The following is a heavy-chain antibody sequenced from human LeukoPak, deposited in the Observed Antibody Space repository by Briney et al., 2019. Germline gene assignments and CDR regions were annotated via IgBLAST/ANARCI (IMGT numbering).Heavy chain of an antibody. D-gene: IGHD3-10*01. V-gene: IGHV3-21*01. J-gene: IGHJ4*02. CDR2: ISSSSSYI. CDR3: ARSSVITMVRGVIINRQDWDY. Sequence: GGSLRLSCAASGFTFSSYSMNWVRQAPGKGLEWVSSISSSSSYIYYADSVKGRFTISRDNAKNSLYLQMNSLRAEDTAVYYCARSSVITMVRGVIINRQDWDYWGQGTLVTVSS. CDR1: GFTFSSYS.